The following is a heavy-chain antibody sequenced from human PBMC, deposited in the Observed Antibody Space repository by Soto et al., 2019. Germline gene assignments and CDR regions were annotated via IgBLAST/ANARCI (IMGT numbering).Heavy chain of an antibody. J-gene: IGHJ4*02. Sequence: QVQLQESGPGLVKPSGTLSLTCAVSSGSISSSNWWSWVRQPPGKGLEWIGEIYHSGSTNYNPSLKSRVPISVDKSKNQFSLKLSSVPAADTAVYYCAIAAAGKGGLYYFDYWGQGTLVTVSS. CDR1: SGSISSSNW. CDR2: IYHSGST. V-gene: IGHV4-4*02. D-gene: IGHD6-13*01. CDR3: AIAAAGKGGLYYFDY.